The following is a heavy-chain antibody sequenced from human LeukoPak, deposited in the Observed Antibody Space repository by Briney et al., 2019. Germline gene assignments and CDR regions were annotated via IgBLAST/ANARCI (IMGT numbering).Heavy chain of an antibody. Sequence: PRGSLRLSCAASGFTVSSNYMSWVRQAPGKGLEWVSVIYSGGSTYYADSVKGRFTISRDNSKNTLYLQMNSLRAEDTAVYYCARSRKEASVTPFDYWGQGTLVTVSS. CDR2: IYSGGST. J-gene: IGHJ4*02. CDR3: ARSRKEASVTPFDY. D-gene: IGHD4-17*01. V-gene: IGHV3-66*01. CDR1: GFTVSSNY.